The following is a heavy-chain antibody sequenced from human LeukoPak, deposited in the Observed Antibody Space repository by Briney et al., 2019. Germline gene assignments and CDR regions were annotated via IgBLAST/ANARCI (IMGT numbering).Heavy chain of an antibody. Sequence: GESLKISCKGSGNSFTQYWIGWVRQMPGKGLEWMGIIYPGDSDTRYSPSFQGQVTISVDKSITTAYLQWSSLKASDTAMYYCARSSSSSDFVNYWGQGTLVTVSS. J-gene: IGHJ4*02. V-gene: IGHV5-51*01. CDR1: GNSFTQYW. D-gene: IGHD6-6*01. CDR3: ARSSSSSDFVNY. CDR2: IYPGDSDT.